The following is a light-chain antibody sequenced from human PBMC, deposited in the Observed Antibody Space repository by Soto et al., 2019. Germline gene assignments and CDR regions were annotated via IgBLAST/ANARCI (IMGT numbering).Light chain of an antibody. J-gene: IGKJ5*01. V-gene: IGKV1-33*01. CDR1: QGISDN. CDR2: DVS. Sequence: IRMTQSPSSLSASVGDTVTITCQASQGISDNLNWYHQKPGKAPKVLIYDVSELQAGVPSRFSGRGSGTDFTFTISSLQPDDSGTYYCQQYDDLPITFGQGTRLEIK. CDR3: QQYDDLPIT.